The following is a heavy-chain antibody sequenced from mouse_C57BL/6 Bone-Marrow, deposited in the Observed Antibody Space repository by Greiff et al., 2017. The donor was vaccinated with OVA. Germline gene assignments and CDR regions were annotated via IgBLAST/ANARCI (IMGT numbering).Heavy chain of an antibody. CDR3: ARHHGTGYFDV. V-gene: IGHV5-12*01. D-gene: IGHD3-3*01. Sequence: EVHLVESGGGLVQPGGSLKLSCAASGFTFSDYYMYWVRQTPEKRLEWVAYISNGGGSTYYPDTVKGRFTISRDNAKNTLYLQMSRLKSEDTAMYYCARHHGTGYFDVWGTGTTVTVSS. CDR2: ISNGGGST. J-gene: IGHJ1*03. CDR1: GFTFSDYY.